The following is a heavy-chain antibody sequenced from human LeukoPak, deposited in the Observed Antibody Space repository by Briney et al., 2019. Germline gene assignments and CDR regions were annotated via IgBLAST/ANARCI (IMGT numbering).Heavy chain of an antibody. V-gene: IGHV4-39*07. D-gene: IGHD3-22*01. CDR2: IYYSGST. CDR1: GGSISSSSYY. J-gene: IGHJ4*02. CDR3: AGVRYYDSR. Sequence: SETLSLTCTVSGGSISSSSYYWGWIRQPPGKGLEWIGNIYYSGSTYYNPSLKSRVTISVDTSKNQFSLKLSSVTAADTAVYYCAGVRYYDSRWGQGTLVTVSS.